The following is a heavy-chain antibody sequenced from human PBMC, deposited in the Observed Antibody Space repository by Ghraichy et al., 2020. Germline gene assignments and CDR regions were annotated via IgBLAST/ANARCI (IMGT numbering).Heavy chain of an antibody. CDR1: GYTFTGYY. D-gene: IGHD3-22*01. V-gene: IGHV1-2*02. CDR3: ARDFLSYSSAPRGDY. CDR2: INPNSGGT. Sequence: ASVKVSCKASGYTFTGYYMHWVRQSPGQGLEWMGWINPNSGGTNYAQKFQGRVTMTRDTSISTAYMELSRLRSDDTAVYYCARDFLSYSSAPRGDYWGQGTLVTVSS. J-gene: IGHJ4*02.